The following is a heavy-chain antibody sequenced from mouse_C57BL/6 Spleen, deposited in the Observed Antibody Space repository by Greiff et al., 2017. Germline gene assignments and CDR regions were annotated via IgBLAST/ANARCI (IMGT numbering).Heavy chain of an antibody. Sequence: QVQLQQPGAELVMPGASVKLSCKASGYTFTSYWMHWVKQRPGQGLEWIGEIDPSDSYTNYNQKFKGKSTLTVDKSSSTAYMQLSSLTSEDSAVYYWARRITTVVAPGDFDVWGTGTTVTVSS. V-gene: IGHV1-69*01. D-gene: IGHD1-1*01. CDR3: ARRITTVVAPGDFDV. CDR2: IDPSDSYT. CDR1: GYTFTSYW. J-gene: IGHJ1*03.